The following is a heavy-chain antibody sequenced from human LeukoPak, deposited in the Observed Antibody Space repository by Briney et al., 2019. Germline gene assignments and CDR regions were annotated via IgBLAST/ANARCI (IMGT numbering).Heavy chain of an antibody. D-gene: IGHD1-26*01. CDR3: ARLSGSYGGDAFNI. CDR1: GGSISSSTYY. CDR2: IYYSGST. V-gene: IGHV4-39*01. Sequence: SETLSLTCTVSGGSISSSTYYWGWIRQPPGKGLEGIGSIYYSGSTYYNPSLKSLVTMPVDTSKNQFSLKLSSVTAADTAVYYCARLSGSYGGDAFNIGGQGTVVTVSS. J-gene: IGHJ3*02.